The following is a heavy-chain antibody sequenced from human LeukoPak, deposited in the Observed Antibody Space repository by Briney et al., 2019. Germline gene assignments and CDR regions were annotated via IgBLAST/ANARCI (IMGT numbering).Heavy chain of an antibody. CDR2: INPSGGST. Sequence: GASVKVSCKASGYTFTSYYMHWVRQAPGQGLEWMGIINPSGGSTSYAQKFQGRVTMTRDTSTSTVYMELSSLRSEDTAVYYCARDHGGLVAARRSYNWFDPWGQGTLVTVSS. D-gene: IGHD2-15*01. CDR1: GYTFTSYY. V-gene: IGHV1-46*01. J-gene: IGHJ5*02. CDR3: ARDHGGLVAARRSYNWFDP.